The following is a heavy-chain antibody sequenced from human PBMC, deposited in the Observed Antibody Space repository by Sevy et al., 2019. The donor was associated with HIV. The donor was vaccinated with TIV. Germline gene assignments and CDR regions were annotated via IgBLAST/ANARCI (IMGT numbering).Heavy chain of an antibody. J-gene: IGHJ4*02. CDR2: IYYSGST. Sequence: SETLSLTCTVSGGSISSYYWSWIRQPPGKGLEWIGYIYYSGSTNYNPSLKSRVTISVDTSKNQFSLKLSSVTAADTAVYYCARGYYDSSGYCPDFDYWGQGTLVTVSS. CDR1: GGSISSYY. D-gene: IGHD3-22*01. V-gene: IGHV4-59*01. CDR3: ARGYYDSSGYCPDFDY.